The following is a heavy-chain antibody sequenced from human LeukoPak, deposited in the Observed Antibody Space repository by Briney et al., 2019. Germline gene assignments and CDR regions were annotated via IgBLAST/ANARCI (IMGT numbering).Heavy chain of an antibody. V-gene: IGHV4-30-2*01. J-gene: IGHJ6*02. CDR2: IYHSGST. CDR1: GGSISSGGYS. Sequence: PSETLSLTCAVSGGSISSGGYSWSWIRQPPGKGLEWIGYIYHSGSTYYNPSLKSRVTISVDRSKNQFSLKLSSVTAADTAVYYCASLHYYYGMDVWGQGTTVTFSS. CDR3: ASLHYYYGMDV.